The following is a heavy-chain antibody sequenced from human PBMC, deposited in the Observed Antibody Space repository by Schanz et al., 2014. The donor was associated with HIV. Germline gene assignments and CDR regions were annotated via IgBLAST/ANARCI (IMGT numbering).Heavy chain of an antibody. D-gene: IGHD6-13*01. CDR1: GLISSKSV. J-gene: IGHJ4*02. CDR2: ISYDGTNE. Sequence: QVQLVESGGGVVPPGGSLRLSCAVSGLISSKSVIHWVRQAPGKGLEWVAVISYDGTNEYYADSVKGRFTVSRDNSKNTLYLQMNSLRAEDTAVYYCAKEEQQLGGVGGYHFDYWGQGTLVTVSS. CDR3: AKEEQQLGGVGGYHFDY. V-gene: IGHV3-30*18.